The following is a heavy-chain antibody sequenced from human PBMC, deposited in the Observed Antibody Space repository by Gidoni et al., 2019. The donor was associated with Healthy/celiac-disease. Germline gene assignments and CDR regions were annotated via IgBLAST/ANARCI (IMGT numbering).Heavy chain of an antibody. CDR2: IRSKANSYAT. Sequence: EVQLVESGGGLVQPGGSLKLSCAASGFTFSGSAMHWVRQASGKGLEWVGRIRSKANSYATAYAASVKGRFTISRDDSKNTAYLQMNSLKTEDTAVYYCTRPTIFGVAAIWGQGTMVTVSS. J-gene: IGHJ3*02. V-gene: IGHV3-73*02. CDR3: TRPTIFGVAAI. CDR1: GFTFSGSA. D-gene: IGHD3-3*01.